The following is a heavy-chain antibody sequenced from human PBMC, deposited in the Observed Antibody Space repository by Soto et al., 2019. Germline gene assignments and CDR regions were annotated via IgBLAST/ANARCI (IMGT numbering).Heavy chain of an antibody. D-gene: IGHD1-26*01. CDR2: INSDGSST. V-gene: IGHV3-74*01. CDR3: ARPVLSGDAFDI. J-gene: IGHJ3*02. CDR1: GFTFSSYW. Sequence: GGSLRLSCAASGFTFSSYWMHWVRQAPGKGLVWVSRINSDGSSTSYADSVKGRFTISRDNAKNTLYLQMNSLRAEDKAVYYCARPVLSGDAFDIWGQGTMVTVSS.